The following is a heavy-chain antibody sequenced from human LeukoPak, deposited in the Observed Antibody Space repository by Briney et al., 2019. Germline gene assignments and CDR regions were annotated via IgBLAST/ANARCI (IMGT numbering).Heavy chain of an antibody. J-gene: IGHJ6*03. CDR1: GYSFTDFH. Sequence: GASVKVSCKASGYSFTDFHVHWVRQAPGQGLERVGIINPTSGATTYAQKFQGRVTMTGDMSTSTVYMELSGLGSEDTAVYYCAREVSWTTVTTRHYFYYYMDVWGKGTTVTVSS. V-gene: IGHV1-46*01. CDR3: AREVSWTTVTTRHYFYYYMDV. CDR2: INPTSGAT. D-gene: IGHD4-11*01.